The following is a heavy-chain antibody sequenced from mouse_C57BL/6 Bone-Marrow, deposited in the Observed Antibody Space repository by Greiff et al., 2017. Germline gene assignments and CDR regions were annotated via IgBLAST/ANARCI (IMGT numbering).Heavy chain of an antibody. Sequence: VQLVESGPGLVAPSQSLSITCTVSGFSLTSYGVHWVRQPPGKGLEWLGVIWSDGSTTYNSALKSRLSIRKDNSKSQVFLKMNSLQTDDTAMYYGARHEDYYGSKYYYAMDYWGQGTSVTVSS. V-gene: IGHV2-6-1*01. CDR2: IWSDGST. J-gene: IGHJ4*01. CDR1: GFSLTSYG. D-gene: IGHD1-1*01. CDR3: ARHEDYYGSKYYYAMDY.